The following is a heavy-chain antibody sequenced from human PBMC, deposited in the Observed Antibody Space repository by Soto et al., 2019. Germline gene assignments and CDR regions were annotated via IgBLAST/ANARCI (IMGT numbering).Heavy chain of an antibody. V-gene: IGHV3-23*01. J-gene: IGHJ4*02. CDR2: ISSTGGTT. CDR3: TTVFEY. D-gene: IGHD1-1*01. Sequence: EVRLLESGGSLEKPGGSLRLSCGASGFTFASYTMAWVRQAPGKGLEWVSMISSTGGTTYYADSVKGRFTISRDNSRDTLYLQMNSLRADDTAVYYCTTVFEYWGQGTLVTVSS. CDR1: GFTFASYT.